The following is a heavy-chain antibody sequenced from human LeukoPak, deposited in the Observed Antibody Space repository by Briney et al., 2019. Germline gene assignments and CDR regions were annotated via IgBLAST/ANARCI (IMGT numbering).Heavy chain of an antibody. D-gene: IGHD1-26*01. CDR2: MYTSGST. CDR1: GGSISNYF. CDR3: ARERGNLRGDAFDI. J-gene: IGHJ3*02. V-gene: IGHV4-4*07. Sequence: SETLSLTCTVSGGSISNYFWAWIRQPAGKGLEWIGRMYTSGSTNYNPSLMSRVTMSVDTSKNQFSLKLSSVTAADTAVYYCARERGNLRGDAFDIWGQGTMVTVSS.